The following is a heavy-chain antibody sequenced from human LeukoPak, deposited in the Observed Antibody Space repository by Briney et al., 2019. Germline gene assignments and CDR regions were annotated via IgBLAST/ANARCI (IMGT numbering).Heavy chain of an antibody. J-gene: IGHJ3*02. D-gene: IGHD5-12*01. CDR1: GYTFNTYA. V-gene: IGHV1-3*01. CDR3: ARAQGGYDFAAFDI. CDR2: INAGNVNT. Sequence: ASVTVSCTASGYTFNTYAIHWVRRAPGQRPEWMGWINAGNVNTKSSQKFQGRVTLTRDKAASTAYMELSSLTSEDTAVYYCARAQGGYDFAAFDIWGQGTVVIVSS.